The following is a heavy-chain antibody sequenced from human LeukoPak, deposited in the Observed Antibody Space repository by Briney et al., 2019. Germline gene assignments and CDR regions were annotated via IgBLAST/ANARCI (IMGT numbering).Heavy chain of an antibody. D-gene: IGHD3-3*01. CDR2: ISGSGGRT. J-gene: IGHJ4*02. CDR3: AKVWSAYYFDY. Sequence: GGSLRLSCAASGFTFSTYDMSWVRQAPVKGLEWVSTISGSGGRTYYADSVKGRFTISRDNSKNTLYLQMNSLRAEDTAVYYCAKVWSAYYFDYWGQGTLVTVSS. CDR1: GFTFSTYD. V-gene: IGHV3-23*01.